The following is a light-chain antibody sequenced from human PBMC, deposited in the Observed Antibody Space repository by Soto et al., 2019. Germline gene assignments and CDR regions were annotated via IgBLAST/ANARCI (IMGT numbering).Light chain of an antibody. V-gene: IGKV1-5*01. CDR3: QHYNTYPWT. Sequence: DIQMTQSPSTLSASVGDRVIITCRASQSISDYLAWYQQKPGKAPKLLIYDASNLESGVPSTFSGSGSGTEFTLTISSLQPGDFATYYCQHYNTYPWTFGQGTKVDIK. J-gene: IGKJ1*01. CDR1: QSISDY. CDR2: DAS.